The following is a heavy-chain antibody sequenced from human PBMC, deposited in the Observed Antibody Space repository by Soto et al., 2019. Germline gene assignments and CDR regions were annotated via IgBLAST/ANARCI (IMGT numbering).Heavy chain of an antibody. CDR3: AREDCYCSDVTFYP. J-gene: IGHJ5*02. CDR2: IIPILGIA. CDR1: GGTFSSYT. Sequence: QVQLVQSGAEVKKPGSSVKVSCKASGGTFSSYTISWVRQAPGQGLEWMGRIIPILGIAKYAQKFQGRVTITADKSTSTAYMALSRLRSEDTAGYYCAREDCYCSDVTFYPWGQGTLVIVSS. D-gene: IGHD2-15*01. V-gene: IGHV1-69*08.